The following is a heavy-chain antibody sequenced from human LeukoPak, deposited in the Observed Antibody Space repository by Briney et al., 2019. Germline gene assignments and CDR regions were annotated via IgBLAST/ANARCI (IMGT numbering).Heavy chain of an antibody. CDR3: ARGTRAAAGTLFY. Sequence: GGSLRLSCAASGFTFSSYSMNWVRQAPGKGLEWVSSISSSSSYIYYADSVKGRFTISRDNAKNSLYLQMNSLRAEDTAVYYCARGTRAAAGTLFYWGQETLVTVSS. J-gene: IGHJ4*02. D-gene: IGHD6-13*01. CDR2: ISSSSSYI. V-gene: IGHV3-21*01. CDR1: GFTFSSYS.